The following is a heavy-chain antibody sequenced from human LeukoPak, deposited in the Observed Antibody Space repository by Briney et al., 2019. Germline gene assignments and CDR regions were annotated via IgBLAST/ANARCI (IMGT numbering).Heavy chain of an antibody. CDR3: ARDLGPPYGWFDP. J-gene: IGHJ5*02. CDR2: IYSGGST. V-gene: IGHV3-53*01. CDR1: GFTVSSNY. Sequence: PGGSLRLSCAASGFTVSSNYMSWVRQAPGKGLEWVSVIYSGGSTYYANSVKGRFTISRDNSKNTLYLQMNSLRAEDTAVYYCARDLGPPYGWFDPWGQGTLVTVSS. D-gene: IGHD4-17*01.